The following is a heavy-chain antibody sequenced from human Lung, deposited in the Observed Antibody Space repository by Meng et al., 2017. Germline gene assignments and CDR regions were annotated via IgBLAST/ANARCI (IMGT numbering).Heavy chain of an antibody. D-gene: IGHD2-21*01. Sequence: QGHLQGSGPGLVKPSGTLSLTCAVSGGSISSDNWWSWVRQPPGKGLEWIGEIYHSGSTNYNPSLKSRITISVDKPKNQFSLTLSFVTAADTAVYYCTKNDFYCLGYWGQGTLVTVSS. V-gene: IGHV4-4*02. CDR1: GGSISSDNW. CDR2: IYHSGST. J-gene: IGHJ4*02. CDR3: TKNDFYCLGY.